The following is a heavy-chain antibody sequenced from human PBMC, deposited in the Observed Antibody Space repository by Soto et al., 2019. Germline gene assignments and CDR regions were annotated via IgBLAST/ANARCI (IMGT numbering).Heavy chain of an antibody. CDR2: INYSGST. CDR1: CGSSGTSAYY. Sequence: PLETLPLTYTVSCGSSGTSAYYWGWIRQAPRKGLEWIASINYSGSTYYNPSLQSRVTISVDTSKNQFSLRLSSVTAADTGIYYCSRRAPEGFDPWGQGTLVTVSS. V-gene: IGHV4-39*01. CDR3: SRRAPEGFDP. J-gene: IGHJ5*02.